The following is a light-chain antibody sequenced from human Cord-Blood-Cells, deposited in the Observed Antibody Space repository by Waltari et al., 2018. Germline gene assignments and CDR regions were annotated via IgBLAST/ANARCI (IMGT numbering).Light chain of an antibody. CDR2: DAS. CDR3: QQRSNWPPYT. V-gene: IGKV3-11*01. Sequence: EIVLTQSPATLSLSPGERDTLSCRASQSVSSYLAWYQQKPGQAPRLLIYDASNRATGIPARCSGSGSGTDFTLTISSLEPEDFAVYYCQQRSNWPPYTFGQGTKLEIK. CDR1: QSVSSY. J-gene: IGKJ2*01.